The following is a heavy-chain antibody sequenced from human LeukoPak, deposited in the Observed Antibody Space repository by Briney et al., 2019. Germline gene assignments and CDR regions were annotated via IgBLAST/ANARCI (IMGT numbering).Heavy chain of an antibody. CDR1: GGSISNYY. CDR2: IYYSGST. Sequence: SETLSLTCTVSGGSISNYYWSWIRQLPGKGLEWIGYIYYSGSTNYNPSLKSRVTISVDTSKNQFYLKLSSVTAADTAVYYCAQYDFWSGYYNYWGQGTLVTVSS. D-gene: IGHD3-3*01. J-gene: IGHJ4*02. V-gene: IGHV4-59*01. CDR3: AQYDFWSGYYNY.